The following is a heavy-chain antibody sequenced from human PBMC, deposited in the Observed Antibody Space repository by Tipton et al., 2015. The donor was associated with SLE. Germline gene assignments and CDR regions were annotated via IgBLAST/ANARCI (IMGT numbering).Heavy chain of an antibody. Sequence: LRLSCAVFGGSFSGYYWSWIRQPPGKGLEWIGEINHSGSTHYNPSLKSRVTLSVDTSTNQYFPKLSSVTAADTAVYFCASRPLYCSGGSCYLSPNVAFDIWGQGTMVTVSS. V-gene: IGHV4-34*01. CDR2: INHSGST. CDR1: GGSFSGYY. D-gene: IGHD2-15*01. J-gene: IGHJ3*02. CDR3: ASRPLYCSGGSCYLSPNVAFDI.